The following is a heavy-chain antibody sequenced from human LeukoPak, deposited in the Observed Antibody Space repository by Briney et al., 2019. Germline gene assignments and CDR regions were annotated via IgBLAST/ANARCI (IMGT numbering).Heavy chain of an antibody. CDR1: GGTFSSYA. Sequence: GSSVKVSCKASGGTFSSYAISWVRQAPGQGLEWMGWMNPNSGKPGYAQKFQGRVTMTRNTSISTAYMELGSLRSEGTAVYDCAREGSGYSYGYNWFGPWGQGTLVTVSS. CDR3: AREGSGYSYGYNWFGP. D-gene: IGHD5-18*01. J-gene: IGHJ5*02. CDR2: MNPNSGKP. V-gene: IGHV1-8*02.